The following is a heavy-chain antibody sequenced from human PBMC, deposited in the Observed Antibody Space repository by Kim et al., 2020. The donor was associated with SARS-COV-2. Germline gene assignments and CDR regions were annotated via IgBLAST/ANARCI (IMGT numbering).Heavy chain of an antibody. CDR2: IDYSVST. D-gene: IGHD3-3*01. CDR1: GGSISSSSYY. J-gene: IGHJ4*02. CDR3: ARLKGTSITIFGVVIMGYKVDY. V-gene: IGHV4-39*01. Sequence: SETLSRTCTVSGGSISSSSYYWGWIRQPPGKGLEWIGSIDYSVSTYYNPSLKSRVTISVDTSKNQFSLKLSSVTAADPAVYYCARLKGTSITIFGVVIMGYKVDYWGQGTLVTVAS.